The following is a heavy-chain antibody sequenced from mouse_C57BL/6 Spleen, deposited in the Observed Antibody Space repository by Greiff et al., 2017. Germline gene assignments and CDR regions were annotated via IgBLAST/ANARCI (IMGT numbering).Heavy chain of an antibody. D-gene: IGHD2-4*01. V-gene: IGHV1-19*01. J-gene: IGHJ4*01. CDR1: GYTFTDYY. Sequence: VQLQQSGPVLVKPGASVKMSCKASGYTFTDYYMNWVKQSHGKSLEWIGVINPYNGGTSYNQKFKGKATLTVDKSSSTAYMELNSLTSEDSAVYYCARSLVYYDYDGNAMDYWGQGTSVTVSS. CDR2: INPYNGGT. CDR3: ARSLVYYDYDGNAMDY.